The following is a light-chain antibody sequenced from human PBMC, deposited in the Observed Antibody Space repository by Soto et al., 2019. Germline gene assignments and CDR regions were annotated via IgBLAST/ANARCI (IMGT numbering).Light chain of an antibody. Sequence: EIVLTQSPATLSSSPGARATLSCRASQTVNSRLAWYQQKPGQAPRLLIYGASTRATGIPARFSGSGSGTEFTLTISSLQSEDFAVYYCQQYNNWPPWTFGQGTKVDIK. CDR3: QQYNNWPPWT. V-gene: IGKV3-15*01. CDR1: QTVNSR. CDR2: GAS. J-gene: IGKJ1*01.